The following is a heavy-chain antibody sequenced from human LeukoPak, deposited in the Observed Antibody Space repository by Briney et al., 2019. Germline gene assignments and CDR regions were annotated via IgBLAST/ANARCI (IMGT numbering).Heavy chain of an antibody. CDR3: TRDHCSYINCYEDYYYGMDV. CDR1: GYTFTNYY. D-gene: IGHD2-2*01. Sequence: ASVKASCKASGYTFTNYYIHWVRQAPGQGLEWMGWINPNTGATDIAQKFQGRVTMTRDTSISAAYMELSRLRSDDTAVYYCTRDHCSYINCYEDYYYGMDVWGQGTTVTVSS. V-gene: IGHV1-2*02. CDR2: INPNTGAT. J-gene: IGHJ6*02.